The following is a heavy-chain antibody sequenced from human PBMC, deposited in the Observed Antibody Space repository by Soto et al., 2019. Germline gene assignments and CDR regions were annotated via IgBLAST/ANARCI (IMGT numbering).Heavy chain of an antibody. CDR2: ISAYNGNT. Sequence: QVQLVQSGAEVKKPGASVKVSCKASGYTFSSYGISWVRQAPGQGLEWMGWISAYNGNTYYAQNLQGRVTMTTDTSTSTAYMELRSLRSDDTAVYYRARSRLIAARPPGDYWGQGTLVTVSS. CDR3: ARSRLIAARPPGDY. CDR1: GYTFSSYG. J-gene: IGHJ4*02. D-gene: IGHD6-6*01. V-gene: IGHV1-18*01.